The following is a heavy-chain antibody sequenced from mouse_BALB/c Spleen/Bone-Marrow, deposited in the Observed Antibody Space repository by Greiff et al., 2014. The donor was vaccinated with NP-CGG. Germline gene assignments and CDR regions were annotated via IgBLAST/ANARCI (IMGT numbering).Heavy chain of an antibody. CDR2: ITYSANT. J-gene: IGHJ2*01. D-gene: IGHD4-1*01. CDR3: ATGYYFDY. Sequence: EVQLVESGPSLVKPSQTLSLTCSVTGDSITRGYWNWIRKFPGNKLEYMGYITYSANTYYNPSLKSRLSITRDTSKNQYYLQLNSVTTEDTATYYYATGYYFDYWGQGTTLTVSS. CDR1: GDSITRGY. V-gene: IGHV3-8*02.